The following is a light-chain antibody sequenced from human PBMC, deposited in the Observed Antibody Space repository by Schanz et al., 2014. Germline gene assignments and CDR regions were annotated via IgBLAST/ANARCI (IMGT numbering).Light chain of an antibody. CDR2: DVN. J-gene: IGLJ2*01. Sequence: QSALTQPASVSGSPGQSITISCTGTSSDVGGYNYVSWYQQHPGKAPKLMIYDVNNRPSGVSNRFSGSKSGNTASLVISGLRPEDDADYFCSSYTTSSTVVFGGGTKLTVL. V-gene: IGLV2-14*01. CDR1: SSDVGGYNY. CDR3: SSYTTSSTVV.